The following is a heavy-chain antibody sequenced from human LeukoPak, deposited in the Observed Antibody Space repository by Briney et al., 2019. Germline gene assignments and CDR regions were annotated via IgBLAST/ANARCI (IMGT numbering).Heavy chain of an antibody. CDR2: INPNSGGT. CDR1: GYTFTGYY. Sequence: ASVKVSCKASGYTFTGYYMHWVRQAPGQGLECMGWINPNSGGTNYTQKFQGRVTMTRDTSISTAYMELSRLRSDDTAVYYCARGSQGGTYYDILTGYIGTNYYYYAMDVWGQGTTVTVSS. J-gene: IGHJ6*02. V-gene: IGHV1-2*02. CDR3: ARGSQGGTYYDILTGYIGTNYYYYAMDV. D-gene: IGHD3-9*01.